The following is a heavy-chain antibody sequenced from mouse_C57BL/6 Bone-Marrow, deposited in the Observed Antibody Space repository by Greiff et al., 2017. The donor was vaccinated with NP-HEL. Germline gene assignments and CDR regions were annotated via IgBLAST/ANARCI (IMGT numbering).Heavy chain of an antibody. J-gene: IGHJ2*01. CDR2: ISNGGGST. D-gene: IGHD4-1*01. Sequence: DVMLVESGGGLVQPGGSLKLSCAASGFTFSDYYMYWVRQTPEKRLEWVAYISNGGGSTYYPDTVKGRFTISRDNAKNTLYLQMSRLKSEDTAMYYCARVGLGRYYFDYWGQGTTLTVSS. CDR1: GFTFSDYY. CDR3: ARVGLGRYYFDY. V-gene: IGHV5-12*01.